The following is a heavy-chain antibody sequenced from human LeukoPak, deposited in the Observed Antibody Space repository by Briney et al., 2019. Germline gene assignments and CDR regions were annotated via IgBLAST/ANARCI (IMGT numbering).Heavy chain of an antibody. J-gene: IGHJ3*02. CDR2: IIPIFGTA. D-gene: IGHD3-10*01. CDR3: ARDPTKDRRGQKAFDI. V-gene: IGHV1-69*05. CDR1: GGTFSSYA. Sequence: ASVKVSCKASGGTFSSYAISWVRQAPGQGLEWMGGIIPIFGTANYAQKFQGRVTITTDESTSTAYMELSSLRSEDTAVYYCARDPTKDRRGQKAFDIWGQGTMVTVSS.